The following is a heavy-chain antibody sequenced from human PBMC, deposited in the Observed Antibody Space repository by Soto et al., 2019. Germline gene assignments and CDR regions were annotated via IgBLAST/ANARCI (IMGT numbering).Heavy chain of an antibody. CDR3: ASSNIAAAGFYYYGMDV. J-gene: IGHJ6*02. CDR1: GGSISSGGYY. D-gene: IGHD6-13*01. CDR2: IYHSGST. V-gene: IGHV4-31*03. Sequence: TLSLTCTVSGGSISSGGYYWSWIRQHPGKGLEWIGYIYHSGSTSYNPSVKSRVTISVDTSKSQFSLKLSSVTAADTAVYYCASSNIAAAGFYYYGMDVWGRGTTVTVSS.